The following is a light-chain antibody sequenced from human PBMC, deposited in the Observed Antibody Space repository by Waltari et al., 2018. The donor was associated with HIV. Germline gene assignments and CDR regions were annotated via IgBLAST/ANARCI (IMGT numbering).Light chain of an antibody. Sequence: QSVLTQPPSASGAPGQRVTISCSGSSSNIGSNSVSWYRQLPGTAPKLLLFRNNQRPSGVPPGRSGCNSGGSASLPVSGVLCAEEADDYCSAGCDNRLGWVFGGGTKLTVL. CDR3: SAGCDNRLGWV. V-gene: IGLV1-47*01. CDR2: RNN. J-gene: IGLJ2*01. CDR1: SSNIGSNS.